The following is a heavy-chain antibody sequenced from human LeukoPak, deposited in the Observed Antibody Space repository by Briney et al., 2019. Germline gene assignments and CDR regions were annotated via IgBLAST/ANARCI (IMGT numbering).Heavy chain of an antibody. V-gene: IGHV4-34*01. D-gene: IGHD2/OR15-2a*01. Sequence: PSETLSLTCAVYGGSFSEYYWSWIRQPPGKGLEWIGEINHSGSTNYNPSLKSRVTISLDTSKNQFSLQLSSVTAADTAVYYCARRITVFYWFDPWDQGTLVTVSS. CDR1: GGSFSEYY. CDR2: INHSGST. J-gene: IGHJ5*02. CDR3: ARRITVFYWFDP.